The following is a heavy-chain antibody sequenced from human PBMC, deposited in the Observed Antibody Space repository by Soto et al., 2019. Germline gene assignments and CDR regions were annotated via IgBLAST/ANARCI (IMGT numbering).Heavy chain of an antibody. CDR1: GYTFTSYG. CDR3: ARDLWHDYGDTGAAFDI. Sequence: QVQLVPSGAEVKKPGASVKVSCKASGYTFTSYGISWVRQSPGQGLEWMGWISAYNGNTNYAQKLQGRVTMTTDTSTSTAYMELRSLSSDDTAVYYCARDLWHDYGDTGAAFDIWGQGTMVTVSS. V-gene: IGHV1-18*01. D-gene: IGHD4-17*01. J-gene: IGHJ3*02. CDR2: ISAYNGNT.